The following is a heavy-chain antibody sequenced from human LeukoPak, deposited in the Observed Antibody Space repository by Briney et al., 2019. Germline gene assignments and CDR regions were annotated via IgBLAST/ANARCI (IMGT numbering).Heavy chain of an antibody. Sequence: GGSLRLSCAASGFTSSDHYMDWVRQAPGKGLEWVGRTRNKANSYTTEYAASVKGRFTISRDDSKNSLYLQMNSLKTEDTAVYYCARGNGYFDSLNYYYYGMDVWGQGTTVTVSS. V-gene: IGHV3-72*01. CDR2: TRNKANSYTT. D-gene: IGHD3-9*01. J-gene: IGHJ6*02. CDR1: GFTSSDHY. CDR3: ARGNGYFDSLNYYYYGMDV.